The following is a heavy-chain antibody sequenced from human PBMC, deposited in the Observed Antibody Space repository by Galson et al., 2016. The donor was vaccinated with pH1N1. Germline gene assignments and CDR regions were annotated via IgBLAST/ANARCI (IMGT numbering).Heavy chain of an antibody. V-gene: IGHV3-53*05. CDR1: GFTVSSNY. CDR3: ARVWRYDFWSGVGDFYFDY. J-gene: IGHJ4*02. D-gene: IGHD3/OR15-3a*01. CDR2: VYSGGNT. Sequence: SLRLSCAASGFTVSSNYMSWVRQAPGKGLEWVSIVYSGGNTYYADSVKGRFTISRDNSNNTLYLQMNSLRAEDTAVYYCARVWRYDFWSGVGDFYFDYWGQGILVTVSS.